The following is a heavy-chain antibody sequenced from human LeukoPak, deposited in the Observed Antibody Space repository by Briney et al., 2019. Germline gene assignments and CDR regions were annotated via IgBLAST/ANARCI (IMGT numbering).Heavy chain of an antibody. Sequence: SETLSLTCTVSGGSLRSYYWSWIRQPPGKGLEWIGNIYYSESTNYNPSLKSRVTISVDTSKNQFSLKLSSVTAADTAVYYCTRGSIAYYYMDVWGKGTTVTISS. D-gene: IGHD3-22*01. CDR2: IYYSEST. V-gene: IGHV4-59*01. CDR1: GGSLRSYY. CDR3: TRGSIAYYYMDV. J-gene: IGHJ6*03.